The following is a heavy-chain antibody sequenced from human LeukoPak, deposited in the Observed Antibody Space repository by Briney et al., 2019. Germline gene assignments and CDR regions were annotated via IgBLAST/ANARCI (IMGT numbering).Heavy chain of an antibody. V-gene: IGHV1-46*01. J-gene: IGHJ4*02. Sequence: GASVKVSCKASGYTFTSYYMHWVRHAPGQGLEWMGIINPSGGSTSYAQKFQGRVTMTRDTSTSTVYMELSSLRSEDTAVYYCARDLPHCSGGSCYASYYFDYWGQGTLVTVSS. CDR1: GYTFTSYY. CDR3: ARDLPHCSGGSCYASYYFDY. D-gene: IGHD2-15*01. CDR2: INPSGGST.